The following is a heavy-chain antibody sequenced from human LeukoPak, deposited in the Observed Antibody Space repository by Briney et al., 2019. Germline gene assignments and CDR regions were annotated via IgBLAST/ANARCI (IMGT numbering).Heavy chain of an antibody. J-gene: IGHJ4*02. CDR2: INSDGSST. Sequence: GGSLRLSCAASGFTFSAFWMHWVRQAPGKGLVWVLRINSDGSSTTSADSVKGRFTNSRDKAKNTLYLQMNSLRAECTAVYYCARGLVQDTSGYYSDYWGQGTLLTVSS. V-gene: IGHV3-74*01. CDR1: GFTFSAFW. D-gene: IGHD3-22*01. CDR3: ARGLVQDTSGYYSDY.